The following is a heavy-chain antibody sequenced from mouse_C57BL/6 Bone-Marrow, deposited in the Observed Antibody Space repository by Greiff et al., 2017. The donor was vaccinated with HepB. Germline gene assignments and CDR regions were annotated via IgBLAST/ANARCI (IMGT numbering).Heavy chain of an antibody. D-gene: IGHD2-2*01. CDR3: AQGGYPYAMDY. CDR2: INPGSGGT. J-gene: IGHJ4*01. Sequence: VQLQQSGAELVRPGTSVKVSCKASGYAFTNYLIEWVKQRPGQGLEWIGVINPGSGGTNYNEKFKGKATLTADKSSSTAYMQLSSLTSEDSAVYFSAQGGYPYAMDYWGQGTSVTVSS. V-gene: IGHV1-54*01. CDR1: GYAFTNYL.